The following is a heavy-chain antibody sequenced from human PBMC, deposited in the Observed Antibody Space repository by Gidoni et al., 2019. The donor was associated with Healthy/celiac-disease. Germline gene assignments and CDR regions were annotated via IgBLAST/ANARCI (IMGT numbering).Heavy chain of an antibody. CDR1: GYTFTSYG. J-gene: IGHJ3*02. V-gene: IGHV1-18*01. CDR2: ISAYNGNT. Sequence: QVQLVQSGAEVKKPGASVKVSCKASGYTFTSYGISWVRQAPGQGLEWMGWISAYNGNTNYAQKLQGRVTMTTDTSTSTAYMELRSLRSDDTAVYYCARDRAYYYDSSGYSPGAFDIWGQGTMVTVSS. CDR3: ARDRAYYYDSSGYSPGAFDI. D-gene: IGHD3-22*01.